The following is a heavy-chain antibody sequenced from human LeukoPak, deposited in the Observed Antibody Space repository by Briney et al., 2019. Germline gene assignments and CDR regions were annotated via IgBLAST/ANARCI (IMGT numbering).Heavy chain of an antibody. Sequence: SETLSLTCTVPGGSISSYYWSWIRQPPGKGLEWIGYIYYSGSTNYNPSLKSRVTISVDMSKNQFSLKLSSVTAADTAVYYCASPSITGTIDSFDIWGQGTMVTVSS. CDR1: GGSISSYY. D-gene: IGHD1-20*01. CDR2: IYYSGST. J-gene: IGHJ3*02. CDR3: ASPSITGTIDSFDI. V-gene: IGHV4-59*01.